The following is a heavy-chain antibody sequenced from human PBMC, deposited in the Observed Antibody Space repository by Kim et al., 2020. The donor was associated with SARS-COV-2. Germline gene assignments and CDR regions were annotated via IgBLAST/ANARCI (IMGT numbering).Heavy chain of an antibody. CDR2: IYSGGST. Sequence: GGSLRLSCAASGFTVSSNYMSWVRQATGKGLEWVSVIYSGGSTYYADSVKGRFTISRHNSNNTLYLQMNSLRAEDTAVYYCARSSITMVRGVIQNYYYGMDDWGQGTTVTVSS. J-gene: IGHJ6*02. CDR3: ARSSITMVRGVIQNYYYGMDD. V-gene: IGHV3-53*04. CDR1: GFTVSSNY. D-gene: IGHD3-10*01.